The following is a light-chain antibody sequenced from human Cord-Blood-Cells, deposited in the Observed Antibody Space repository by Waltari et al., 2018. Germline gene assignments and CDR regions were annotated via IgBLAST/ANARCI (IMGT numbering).Light chain of an antibody. V-gene: IGLV2-11*01. J-gene: IGLJ3*02. Sequence: QSALTHPRSVSGSPGPSVTIPCTGTSSDVGRYHYLSWYRQHPGKAPKLMIYDVSKRPSGVPDRFAGSKSGNTASLTISGLQAEDEADYYCCSYAGSYTWVFGGGTKLTVL. CDR1: SSDVGRYHY. CDR3: CSYAGSYTWV. CDR2: DVS.